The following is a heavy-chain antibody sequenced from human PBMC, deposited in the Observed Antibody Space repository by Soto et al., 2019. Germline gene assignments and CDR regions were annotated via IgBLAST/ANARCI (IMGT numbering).Heavy chain of an antibody. D-gene: IGHD6-25*01. CDR2: IYYSGSTDST. Sequence: QVQLQESGPGLVKPSGTLSLTCTVSGGSISSGTWWSWVRQAPGKGLEWIGQIYYSGSTDSTDYNPSLKSRVTISVDKSKNQLSLEMNSLTAADTAVYYCARHGGYNLYYWGQGTLVTVSS. CDR3: ARHGGYNLYY. J-gene: IGHJ4*02. V-gene: IGHV4-4*02. CDR1: GGSISSGTW.